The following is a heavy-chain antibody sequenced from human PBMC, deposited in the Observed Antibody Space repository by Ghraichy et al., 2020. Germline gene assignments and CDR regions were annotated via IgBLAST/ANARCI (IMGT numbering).Heavy chain of an antibody. Sequence: WVSAISGSGGSTYYADSVKGRFTISRDNSKNTLYLQMNSLRAEDTAIYYCAKAVVPAAKKVIHIYVWGPGTTVTVSS. V-gene: IGHV3-23*01. CDR2: ISGSGGST. CDR3: AKAVVPAAKKVIHIYV. J-gene: IGHJ6*02. D-gene: IGHD2-2*01.